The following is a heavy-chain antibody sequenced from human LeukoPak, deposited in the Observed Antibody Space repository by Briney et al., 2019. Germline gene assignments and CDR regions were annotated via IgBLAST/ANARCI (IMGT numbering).Heavy chain of an antibody. D-gene: IGHD2-8*02. CDR3: ATQGVLRYYYYGMDV. J-gene: IGHJ6*02. CDR2: INHSGST. CDR1: GGSFSGYY. V-gene: IGHV4-34*01. Sequence: PSETLSLTCAVYGGSFSGYYWSWIRQPPGKGLEWIGEINHSGSTNYNPSLRSRVTISVDTSKNQFSLKLSSVTAADTAVYYCATQGVLRYYYYGMDVWGQGTTVTVSS.